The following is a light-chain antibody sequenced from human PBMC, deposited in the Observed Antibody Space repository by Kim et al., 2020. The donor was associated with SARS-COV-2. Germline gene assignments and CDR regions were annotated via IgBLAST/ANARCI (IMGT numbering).Light chain of an antibody. CDR3: QQYSITSRT. V-gene: IGKV3-20*01. CDR1: QSVSSNY. Sequence: EIVLTQSPGTLSLSPGERAALSCRASQSVSSNYLAWYQQKPGQAPRLLIYGASTRATGIPDRFSGSGSGTDFTLTISRLEPEDFAVYYCQQYSITSRTFGQGTKV. CDR2: GAS. J-gene: IGKJ1*01.